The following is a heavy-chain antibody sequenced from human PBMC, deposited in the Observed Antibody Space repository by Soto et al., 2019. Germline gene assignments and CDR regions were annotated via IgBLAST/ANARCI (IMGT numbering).Heavy chain of an antibody. J-gene: IGHJ4*02. D-gene: IGHD6-13*01. CDR3: ARQPMYSRSWNDYYFDY. Sequence: SETLSLTCTVSGGSISSSSYYWGWIRQPPGKGLEWIGSIFYSGSTYYNPSLKSRVTISLDTSKNQFSLKLSSVTAADTAVYYCARQPMYSRSWNDYYFDYWGQGTLVTVSS. CDR2: IFYSGST. V-gene: IGHV4-39*01. CDR1: GGSISSSSYY.